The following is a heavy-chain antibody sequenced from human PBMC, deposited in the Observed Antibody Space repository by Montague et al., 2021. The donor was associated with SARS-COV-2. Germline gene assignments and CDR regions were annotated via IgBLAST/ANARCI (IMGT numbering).Heavy chain of an antibody. CDR2: ISYDGSNK. CDR1: GFTFSSYA. CDR3: ARGPLLLGYCSSTSCYLPANFYYGMDV. Sequence: SLRLFCAASGFTFSSYAMHWVRQAPGKGLEWVAVISYDGSNKYYADSVKGRFTISRDNSKNTLYLQMNSLRAEDTAVYYCARGPLLLGYCSSTSCYLPANFYYGMDVWGQGTTVTVSS. D-gene: IGHD2-2*01. V-gene: IGHV3-30*04. J-gene: IGHJ6*02.